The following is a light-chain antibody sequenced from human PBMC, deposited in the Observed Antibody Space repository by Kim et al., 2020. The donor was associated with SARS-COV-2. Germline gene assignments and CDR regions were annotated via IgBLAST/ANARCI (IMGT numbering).Light chain of an antibody. Sequence: DIQMTQSPSTLSASVGDRVIITCRASQSISSWLAWYQQKPGKAPKLLISKASTLESGVPPRFSGSGSGTEFTLTISSLQPDDSATYYCQQYNSYSLTFGGGTKLEI. CDR2: KAS. J-gene: IGKJ4*01. CDR3: QQYNSYSLT. V-gene: IGKV1-5*03. CDR1: QSISSW.